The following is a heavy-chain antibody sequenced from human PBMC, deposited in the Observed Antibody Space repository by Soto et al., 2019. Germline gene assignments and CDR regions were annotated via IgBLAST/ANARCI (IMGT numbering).Heavy chain of an antibody. CDR1: GFTFSSYA. D-gene: IGHD6-19*01. CDR3: AKEGSGWLDYYYYGMDV. CDR2: ISGSGGST. V-gene: IGHV3-23*01. Sequence: GGSLRLSCAASGFTFSSYAMSWVRQAPGKGLEWVSAISGSGGSTYYADSVKGLFTISRDNSKNTLYLQMNSLRAEDTAVYYCAKEGSGWLDYYYYGMDVWGRGPTVTVSS. J-gene: IGHJ6*02.